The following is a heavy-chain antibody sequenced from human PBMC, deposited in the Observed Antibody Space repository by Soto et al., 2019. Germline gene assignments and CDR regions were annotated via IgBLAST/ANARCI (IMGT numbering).Heavy chain of an antibody. Sequence: QVQLVQSGAEVKKPGSSVKVSCKASGGTFSSYAISWVRQAPGQGLEWMGGVIPIFGTANYAQKFQGRVTITADESTSTAYMELSSVRSEDTAVYYCARAYYDSSGYYPAQAFDIWGQGTMVTFSS. D-gene: IGHD3-22*01. CDR3: ARAYYDSSGYYPAQAFDI. J-gene: IGHJ3*02. CDR2: VIPIFGTA. CDR1: GGTFSSYA. V-gene: IGHV1-69*01.